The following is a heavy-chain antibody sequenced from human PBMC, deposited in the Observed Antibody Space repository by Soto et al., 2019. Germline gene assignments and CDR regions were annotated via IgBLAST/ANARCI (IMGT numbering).Heavy chain of an antibody. CDR1: GFTFSSYW. Sequence: EVQLVESGGGLVQPGGSLRLSCAASGFTFSSYWMSWVRQAPGKGLEWVANIKQDGSEKYYVDSVKGRFTISRDNAKNSLYLQMNSLRAEATAVYYCARFYYDSSGYLPSPYYYYYGMDVWGQGTPVTVSS. V-gene: IGHV3-7*04. D-gene: IGHD3-22*01. CDR3: ARFYYDSSGYLPSPYYYYYGMDV. CDR2: IKQDGSEK. J-gene: IGHJ6*02.